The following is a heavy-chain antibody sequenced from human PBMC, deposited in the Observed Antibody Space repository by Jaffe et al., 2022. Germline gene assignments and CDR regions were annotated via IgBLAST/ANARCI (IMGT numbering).Heavy chain of an antibody. J-gene: IGHJ3*02. CDR1: GYTLTELS. Sequence: QVQLVQSGAEVKKPGASVKVSCKVSGYTLTELSMHWVRQAPGKGLEWMGGFDPEDGETIYAQKFQGRVTMTEDTSTDTAYMELSSLRSEDTAVYYCATRLYCSGGSCYYNDAFDIWGQGTMVTVSS. V-gene: IGHV1-24*01. CDR3: ATRLYCSGGSCYYNDAFDI. D-gene: IGHD2-15*01. CDR2: FDPEDGET.